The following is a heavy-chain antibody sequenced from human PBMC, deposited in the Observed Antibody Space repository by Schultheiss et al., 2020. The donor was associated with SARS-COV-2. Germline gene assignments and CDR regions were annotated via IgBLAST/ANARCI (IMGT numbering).Heavy chain of an antibody. J-gene: IGHJ4*02. V-gene: IGHV4-34*01. CDR1: GGSFSGYY. CDR3: ASGVYRFLEWQERDY. Sequence: SETLSLTCAVYGGSFSGYYWSWIRQPPGKGLEWIGEINHSGSTNYNPSLKSRVTISVDTSKHQFSLRLRSATAADTAVYYCASGVYRFLEWQERDYWGQGTLVTFSS. CDR2: INHSGST. D-gene: IGHD3-3*01.